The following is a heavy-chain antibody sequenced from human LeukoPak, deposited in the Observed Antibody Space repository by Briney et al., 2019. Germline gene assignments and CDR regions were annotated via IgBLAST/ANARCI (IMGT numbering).Heavy chain of an antibody. CDR1: GYSFTSYW. J-gene: IGHJ4*02. CDR3: ARPRYRSDWDYFDY. V-gene: IGHV5-51*01. Sequence: EALKISCKGSGYSFTSYWIGWVRPTPGKGLEWMGIIYPGASDTRYRPSFQGQVTISADKSISTAYLQWSSLKASDTAMYYCARPRYRSDWDYFDYWGQGTLVTVSS. D-gene: IGHD3-10*01. CDR2: IYPGASDT.